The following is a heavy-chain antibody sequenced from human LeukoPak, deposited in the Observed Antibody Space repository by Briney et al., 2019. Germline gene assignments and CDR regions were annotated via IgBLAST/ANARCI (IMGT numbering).Heavy chain of an antibody. D-gene: IGHD6-13*01. J-gene: IGHJ4*02. CDR2: IYYSGST. V-gene: IGHV4-31*01. CDR1: GGSISSFGYY. Sequence: SETLSLTCTVSGGSISSFGYYWSWIRQHPGNGLEWVVYIYYSGSTYYNPSLKSLFTISVDTSKNQFSLKLSSVTAADTAVYSCARASFSSSWYDPVGYWGQGTLVTVSS. CDR3: ARASFSSSWYDPVGY.